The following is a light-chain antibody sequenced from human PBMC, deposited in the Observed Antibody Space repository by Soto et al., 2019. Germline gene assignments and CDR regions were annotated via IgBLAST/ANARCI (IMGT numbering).Light chain of an antibody. J-gene: IGLJ7*01. CDR2: DDY. CDR1: SSNIGNNY. Sequence: QSVLTQPPSVSAAPGQKVTISCSGSSSNIGNNYVSWYQQLPGTATKLLIYDDYKLPSGIPDRFSGSKSGTSATLGITGLQTGDEADYYCGTWDSSLSVAVFGGVTKLTV. V-gene: IGLV1-51*01. CDR3: GTWDSSLSVAV.